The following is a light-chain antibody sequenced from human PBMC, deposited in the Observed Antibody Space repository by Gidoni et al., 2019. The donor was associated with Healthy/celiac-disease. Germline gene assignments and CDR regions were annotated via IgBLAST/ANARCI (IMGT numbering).Light chain of an antibody. J-gene: IGKJ4*01. V-gene: IGKV1-39*01. Sequence: DIQMTQSPSSLSASVGDRVTITCRASQSISSYLNWYQQKPGKAPQLLIDAASSLQSGVPSRFSSRGAAADFTITISRLQPEDVAYYYRQQSYSPPLTFGGGTKVEIK. CDR3: QQSYSPPLT. CDR1: QSISSY. CDR2: AAS.